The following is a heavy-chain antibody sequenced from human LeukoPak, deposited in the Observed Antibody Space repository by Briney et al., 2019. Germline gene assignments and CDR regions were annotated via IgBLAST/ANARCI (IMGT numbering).Heavy chain of an antibody. CDR2: ISYDGSNK. CDR3: AKVALWKKAAAGQYFDY. J-gene: IGHJ4*02. V-gene: IGHV3-30*18. CDR1: GFTFSSYG. D-gene: IGHD6-13*01. Sequence: PEGSLRLSCAASGFTFSSYGMHWVHQAPGKGLEWVAVISYDGSNKYYADSVKGRFTISRDNSKNTLYLQMNSLRAEDTAVYYCAKVALWKKAAAGQYFDYWGQGTLVTVSS.